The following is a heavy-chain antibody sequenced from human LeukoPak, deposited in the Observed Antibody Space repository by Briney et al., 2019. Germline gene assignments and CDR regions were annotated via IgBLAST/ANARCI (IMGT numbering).Heavy chain of an antibody. J-gene: IGHJ4*02. CDR1: GFTFSNYA. CDR3: AKDRVSDIVVVPAAPGFDY. V-gene: IGHV3-30-3*01. Sequence: PGGSLRLSCAAPGFTFSNYAMHWVRQAPGKGLEWAAVISNDGSNKYYADSVKGRFTISRDNSKNTLYLQMNSLRAEDTAVYYCAKDRVSDIVVVPAAPGFDYWGQGTLVTVSS. CDR2: ISNDGSNK. D-gene: IGHD2-2*01.